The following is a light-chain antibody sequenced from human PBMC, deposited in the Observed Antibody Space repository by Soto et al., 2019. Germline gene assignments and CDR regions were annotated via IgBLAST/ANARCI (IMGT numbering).Light chain of an antibody. V-gene: IGKV3-20*01. J-gene: IGKJ1*01. CDR1: PSASSSY. Sequence: EIVLAKSEGTMTLSPGNRATVSCGGTPSASSSYLAWYQQKPGQAPRLLIYGASSRATGIPDRFSGSGSGTDFTLTISRLQPEDFAVYYCQQYGSSPWTFGQGTKVDIK. CDR3: QQYGSSPWT. CDR2: GAS.